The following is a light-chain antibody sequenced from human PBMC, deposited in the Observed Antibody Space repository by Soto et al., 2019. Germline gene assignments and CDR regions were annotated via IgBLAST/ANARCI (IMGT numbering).Light chain of an antibody. CDR2: DAS. J-gene: IGKJ5*01. CDR1: HSVSSY. V-gene: IGKV3-11*01. CDR3: PDSSTRTLT. Sequence: ESLGTQAPATLSLSPGERSTLSCMASHSVSSYLSRYQHKPGQAPRFLIYDASNRATGITASFSGSGSGTDSTFTIRSVDDADFDVYSCPDSSTRTLTLAKGKGLE.